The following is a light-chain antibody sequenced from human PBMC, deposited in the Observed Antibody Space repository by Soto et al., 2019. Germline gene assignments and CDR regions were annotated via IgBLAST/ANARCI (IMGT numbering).Light chain of an antibody. V-gene: IGKV3-11*01. CDR3: QQRSNWPPIYT. CDR2: DAS. CDR1: QSVSSY. J-gene: IGKJ2*01. Sequence: EIVLTQSPATLPLSPGERATLSCRASQSVSSYLAWYPQKPGQAPRLLIYDASNRATGIPARFSGSGSGTVFTLTVSSLESEDLAVNYCQQRSNWPPIYTFGQGTKLEIK.